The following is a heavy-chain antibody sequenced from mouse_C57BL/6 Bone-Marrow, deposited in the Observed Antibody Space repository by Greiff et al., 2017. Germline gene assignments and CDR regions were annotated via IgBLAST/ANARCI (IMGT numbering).Heavy chain of an antibody. D-gene: IGHD1-1*01. CDR1: GYSITSGYY. J-gene: IGHJ3*01. V-gene: IGHV3-6*01. Sequence: EVKLVESGPGLVKPSQSLSLTCSVTGYSITSGYYWNWIRQFPGNKLEWMGYISYDGSNNYNPSLKNRISITRDTSKNQFFLKLNSVTTEDTATYYCAPYYYGSSYAFAYWGQGTLVTVSA. CDR3: APYYYGSSYAFAY. CDR2: ISYDGSN.